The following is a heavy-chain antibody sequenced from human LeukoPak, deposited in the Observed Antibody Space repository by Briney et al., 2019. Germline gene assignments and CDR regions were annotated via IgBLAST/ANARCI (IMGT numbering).Heavy chain of an antibody. Sequence: PGGSLRLSCAASGFTFSSCSMNWVRQAPGKGLEWVSSISSSSSYIYYADSVKGRFTISRDNAKNSLYLQMNSLRAEDTAVYYCARSGSYYYYYYMDVWGKGTTVTVSS. V-gene: IGHV3-21*01. CDR1: GFTFSSCS. D-gene: IGHD1-26*01. J-gene: IGHJ6*03. CDR3: ARSGSYYYYYYMDV. CDR2: ISSSSSYI.